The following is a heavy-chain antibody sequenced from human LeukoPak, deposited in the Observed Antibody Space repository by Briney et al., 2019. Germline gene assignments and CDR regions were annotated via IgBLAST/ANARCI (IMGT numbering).Heavy chain of an antibody. CDR3: ARGSSSSAFDP. V-gene: IGHV4-59*01. Sequence: PSETLSLTCTVSGGSISSYYWSWIRQPPGKGLEWIGYIYYSGSTNYNPSLKSRVTISVDTSKNQFSLKLSSVTAADTAVYYCARGSSSSAFDPWGQGTLVTVSS. J-gene: IGHJ5*02. CDR2: IYYSGST. CDR1: GGSISSYY. D-gene: IGHD6-6*01.